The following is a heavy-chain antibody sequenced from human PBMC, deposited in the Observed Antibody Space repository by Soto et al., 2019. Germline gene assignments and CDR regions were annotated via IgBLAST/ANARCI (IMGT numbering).Heavy chain of an antibody. CDR1: GYLFTQYW. D-gene: IGHD3-10*01. CDR2: VDPTDSYS. J-gene: IGHJ6*02. CDR3: ARDSDYTSGNYFTYYTYALDG. Sequence: PGYTLKLSGTGSGYLFTQYWSSWVPQLPGKGLELLGRVDPTDSYSNYSPSFQGHVTISADKSISTAYLQWSSLKASDTAMYYCARDSDYTSGNYFTYYTYALDGWGQGTRVTFSS. V-gene: IGHV5-10-1*01.